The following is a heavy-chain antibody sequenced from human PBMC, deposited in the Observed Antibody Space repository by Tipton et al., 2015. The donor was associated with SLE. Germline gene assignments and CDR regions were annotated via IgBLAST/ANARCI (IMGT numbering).Heavy chain of an antibody. CDR3: ARQSDDFGSGSYYNPMDT. D-gene: IGHD3-10*01. J-gene: IGHJ5*02. CDR2: IYPGDSDT. Sequence: VQLVQSGAEVKKPGESLKISCKGSGYSFPTYWIGWVRQMPGKGLEWMGIIYPGDSDTRYSPSFQGQVTISADKSITTAYLQWSSLKTSDTAIYYCARQSDDFGSGSYYNPMDTWGQGTLVTVSS. CDR1: GYSFPTYW. V-gene: IGHV5-51*01.